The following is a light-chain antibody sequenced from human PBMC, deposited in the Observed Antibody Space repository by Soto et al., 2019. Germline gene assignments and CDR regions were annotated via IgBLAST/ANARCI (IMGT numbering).Light chain of an antibody. CDR2: GAS. J-gene: IGKJ1*01. Sequence: EIVMTQSPATLSVSTGERATLSCRASQSVSRNLAWYQQKPGQDHRLLIYGASTRATGIPARFSGSGSGTEFTLTISSLQSEDFAVYYCQQYNNWPPWTFGQGTKVEIK. CDR3: QQYNNWPPWT. V-gene: IGKV3-15*01. CDR1: QSVSRN.